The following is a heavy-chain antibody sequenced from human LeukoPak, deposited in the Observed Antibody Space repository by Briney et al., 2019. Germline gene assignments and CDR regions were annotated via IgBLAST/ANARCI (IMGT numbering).Heavy chain of an antibody. D-gene: IGHD7-27*01. CDR2: IKTDGSQI. CDR1: GFTFSSYW. J-gene: IGHJ4*02. CDR3: ARDLNWETY. V-gene: IGHV3-7*01. Sequence: GGSLRLSCVASGFTFSSYWMTSVRQAPGKGLEWVANIKTDGSQIYYVDSVKGRFTISRENAKNSLYQQMNSLRAEDMAVYYCARDLNWETYWGQGTLVSVPS.